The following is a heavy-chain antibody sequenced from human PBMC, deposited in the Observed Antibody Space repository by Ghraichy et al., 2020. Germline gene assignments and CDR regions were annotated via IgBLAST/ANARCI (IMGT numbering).Heavy chain of an antibody. J-gene: IGHJ4*02. Sequence: SCAASGFTFSSYWMSWVRQAPGKGLEWVANIKQDGSEKYYVDSVKGRFTISRDNAKNSLYLQMNSLRAEDTAVYYCAREIPQNYYDSSGYGGAVDYWGQGTLVTVSS. D-gene: IGHD3-22*01. CDR3: AREIPQNYYDSSGYGGAVDY. CDR2: IKQDGSEK. V-gene: IGHV3-7*01. CDR1: GFTFSSYW.